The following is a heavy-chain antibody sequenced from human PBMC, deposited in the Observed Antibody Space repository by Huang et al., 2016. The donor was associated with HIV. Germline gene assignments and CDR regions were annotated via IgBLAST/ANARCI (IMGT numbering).Heavy chain of an antibody. V-gene: IGHV4-39*01. CDR1: GGSISSSSYY. D-gene: IGHD6-13*01. J-gene: IGHJ5*02. Sequence: QLQLQESGPGLVKPSETLSLTCTVSGGSISSSSYYWGWIRHPPGKGLEWLGRISHSGTTYYNPAGKSRVTISVDTSSTQCSLKLSAVTAADTAVYYCAAHGRIVGIPAAPLRFDPWGQGTLVTVSS. CDR3: AAHGRIVGIPAAPLRFDP. CDR2: ISHSGTT.